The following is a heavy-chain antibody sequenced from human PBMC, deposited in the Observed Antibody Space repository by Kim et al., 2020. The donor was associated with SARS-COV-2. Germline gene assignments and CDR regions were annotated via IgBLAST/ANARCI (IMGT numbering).Heavy chain of an antibody. V-gene: IGHV4-30-2*05. D-gene: IGHD3-9*01. J-gene: IGHJ4*02. Sequence: YYTPSLKSRVSISVDTSKNNFSLKLGSVTAADTAVYYCARRDILTDFDYWGQGTLVTVSS. CDR3: ARRDILTDFDY.